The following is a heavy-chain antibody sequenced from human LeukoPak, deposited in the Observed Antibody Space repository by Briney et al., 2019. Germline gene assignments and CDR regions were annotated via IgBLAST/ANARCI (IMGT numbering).Heavy chain of an antibody. CDR1: GGSFSGYY. V-gene: IGHV4-34*01. J-gene: IGHJ4*02. Sequence: SETLSLTCAVYGGSFSGYYWSWIRQPPGKGLEWIGEINHSGSTNYNPSLKSRVTISVDTSKNQFSLKLSSVTAADTAVYYCARGGRMIVVRYWGQGTLVTVSS. CDR2: INHSGST. CDR3: ARGGRMIVVRY. D-gene: IGHD3-22*01.